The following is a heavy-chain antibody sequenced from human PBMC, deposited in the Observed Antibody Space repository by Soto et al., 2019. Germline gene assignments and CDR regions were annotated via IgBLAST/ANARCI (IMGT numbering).Heavy chain of an antibody. CDR2: ISYDGSNK. CDR3: AKDVGSTSLPTLSMDV. Sequence: PGGSLRLSCAASGFTFSSYGMHWVRQAPGKGLEWVAVISYDGSNKYYADSVKGRFTISRGNSKNTLYLQMNSLRAEDTAVYYCAKDVGSTSLPTLSMDVWGQGTTVTVSS. J-gene: IGHJ6*02. CDR1: GFTFSSYG. D-gene: IGHD2-2*01. V-gene: IGHV3-30*18.